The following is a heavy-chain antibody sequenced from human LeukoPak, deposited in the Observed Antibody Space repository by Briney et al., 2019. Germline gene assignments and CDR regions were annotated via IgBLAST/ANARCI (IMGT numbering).Heavy chain of an antibody. V-gene: IGHV3-23*01. CDR2: ISPSSTYT. J-gene: IGHJ4*02. Sequence: GGSLRLSCAASGFTFSSYWMSWVRQAPGKGLEWVSAISPSSTYTYVADSVKGRFIISRDNSKNTLYLQMNSLRADDTAVYFCAKGSAGARPYYFDYWGQGTLVTVSS. D-gene: IGHD4/OR15-4a*01. CDR3: AKGSAGARPYYFDY. CDR1: GFTFSSYW.